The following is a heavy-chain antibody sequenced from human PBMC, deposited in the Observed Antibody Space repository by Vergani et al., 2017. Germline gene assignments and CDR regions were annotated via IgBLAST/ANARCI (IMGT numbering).Heavy chain of an antibody. V-gene: IGHV3-30*18. Sequence: QVQLVESGGGVVQPGRSLRLSCAASGFTFSSYGMHWVRQAPGKGLEWVAVISYDGSNKDYADSVKGRFTISRDNSKNTLYLQMNSLRAEDTAVYYCAKDLVSAEIPNPRNDYCSSTSCPIWGQGTMVTVSS. CDR3: AKDLVSAEIPNPRNDYCSSTSCPI. J-gene: IGHJ3*02. CDR2: ISYDGSNK. CDR1: GFTFSSYG. D-gene: IGHD2-2*01.